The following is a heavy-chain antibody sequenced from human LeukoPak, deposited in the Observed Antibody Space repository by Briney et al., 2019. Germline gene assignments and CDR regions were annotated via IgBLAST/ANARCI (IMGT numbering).Heavy chain of an antibody. V-gene: IGHV4-59*01. CDR3: ARVYYSNSYDYWHFDL. J-gene: IGHJ2*01. CDR2: VYYSGST. CDR1: GGPFSSYY. Sequence: PSETLSLTCNVSGGPFSSYYWTWIRQPPGKGLEWIGNVYYSGSTNYNPSLKSRVTISVDTSKNQFSLKLSSVTAADTAVYYCARVYYSNSYDYWHFDLWGRGTLVTVSS. D-gene: IGHD6-13*01.